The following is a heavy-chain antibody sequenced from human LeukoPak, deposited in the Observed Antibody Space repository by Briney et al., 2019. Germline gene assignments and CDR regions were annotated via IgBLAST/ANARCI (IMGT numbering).Heavy chain of an antibody. J-gene: IGHJ4*02. CDR1: GFTFSSYE. CDR2: ISSSGSTI. CDR3: ARTDCDFWSGYPYFDY. Sequence: GGSLRLSCAASGFTFSSYEMNWVRQAPGKGLEWVSYISSSGSTIYYADSVKGRFTISRDNAKNSLYLQMNSLRAEDTAVYYCARTDCDFWSGYPYFDYWGQGTLVTVSS. D-gene: IGHD3-3*01. V-gene: IGHV3-48*03.